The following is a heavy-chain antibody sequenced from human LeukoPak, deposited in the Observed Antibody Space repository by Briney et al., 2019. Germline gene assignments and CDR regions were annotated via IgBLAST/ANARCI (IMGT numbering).Heavy chain of an antibody. CDR3: ASPKHGSKWEPFDY. D-gene: IGHD1-26*01. V-gene: IGHV3-48*04. Sequence: PGGSLRLSCAASGFTFSSYSMNWVRQAPGKGLEWVSYISSSSNTIYYADSVKGRFTISRDNAKNSLYLQMNSLRAEDTAVYYCASPKHGSKWEPFDYWGQGTLVTVSS. CDR1: GFTFSSYS. CDR2: ISSSSNTI. J-gene: IGHJ4*02.